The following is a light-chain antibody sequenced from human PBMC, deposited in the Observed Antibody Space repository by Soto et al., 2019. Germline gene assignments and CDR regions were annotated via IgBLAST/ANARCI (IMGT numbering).Light chain of an antibody. CDR1: SSDVGGYNF. CDR3: SSSTSSTTLV. Sequence: QSALTQPASVSGSPGQSITISCTGTSSDVGGYNFVSWYQQHPGKAPKLMIFEVTNRPSGVSNRFSASKSGNTASLTISGLQAEDEADYYCSSSTSSTTLVFGGGTKLTVL. V-gene: IGLV2-14*01. J-gene: IGLJ2*01. CDR2: EVT.